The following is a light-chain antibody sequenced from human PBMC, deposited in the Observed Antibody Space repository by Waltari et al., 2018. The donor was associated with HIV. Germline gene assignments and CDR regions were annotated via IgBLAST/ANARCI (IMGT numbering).Light chain of an antibody. CDR3: QQYLNTPYT. CDR2: WTS. Sequence: DIVMTQSPDSLAISLGERATINCKSSQSLLFSDHNENYLAWYQQKPGQPPKLLIYWTSSREAGVADRFSGSGSETDFTLTISSLHAEDVAVYYCQQYLNTPYTFGQGTNLEIK. J-gene: IGKJ2*01. V-gene: IGKV4-1*01. CDR1: QSLLFSDHNENY.